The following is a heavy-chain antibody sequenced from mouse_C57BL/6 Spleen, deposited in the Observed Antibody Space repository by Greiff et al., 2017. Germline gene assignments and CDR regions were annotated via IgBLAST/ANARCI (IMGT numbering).Heavy chain of an antibody. CDR2: IDPETGGT. D-gene: IGHD3-3*01. CDR3: TRRREYYFDY. J-gene: IGHJ2*01. V-gene: IGHV1-15*01. CDR1: GYTFTDYE. Sequence: QVQLQQSGAELVRPGASVTLSCKASGYTFTDYEMHWVKQTPVHGLEWIGAIDPETGGTAYNQKFKGKAILTADKSSSTAYMGLRSLTSEDSAVYYCTRRREYYFDYWGQGTTLTVSS.